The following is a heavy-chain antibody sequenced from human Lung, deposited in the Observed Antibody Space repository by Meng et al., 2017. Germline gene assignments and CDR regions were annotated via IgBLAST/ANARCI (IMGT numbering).Heavy chain of an antibody. CDR2: MKSNVDGGTV. CDR1: GFTFSHAW. CDR3: SGHVDY. Sequence: VQLVESGGGFVQPGGSLRLSCAASGFTFSHAWMTWVRQAPGKGLEWIGRMKSNVDGGTVDYAAAVKGRFFISRDDSENTFYLQMNSLKTEDTAVYYCSGHVDYWGHGTLVTVSS. V-gene: IGHV3-15*01. J-gene: IGHJ4*01.